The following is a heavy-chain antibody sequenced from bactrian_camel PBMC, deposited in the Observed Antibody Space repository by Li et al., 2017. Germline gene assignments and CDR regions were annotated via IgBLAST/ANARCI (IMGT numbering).Heavy chain of an antibody. CDR2: IDSDGTI. Sequence: HVQLVESGGGSVQAGGSLRLSCERSGDISNNYCVGWFRQRPGKRRKAVASIDSDGTISYAQSVKGRFTVSQDSAKNILYLQMNNLKSEDTAMYYCAADPGSGGSCSPNLPLTTDANYFVGQGTQVTVS. V-gene: IGHV3S9*01. D-gene: IGHD2*01. J-gene: IGHJ4*01. CDR1: GDISNNYC.